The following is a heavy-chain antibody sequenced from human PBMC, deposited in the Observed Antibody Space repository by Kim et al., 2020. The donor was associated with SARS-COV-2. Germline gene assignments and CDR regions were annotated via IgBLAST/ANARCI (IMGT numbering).Heavy chain of an antibody. CDR2: IRSKTNYYAT. D-gene: IGHD1-26*01. V-gene: IGHV3-73*01. Sequence: GGSLRLSCAASGVSFSDSAIHWVRQASGKGLEWVGRIRSKTNYYATVYAASVEGRFTISREDSKNTAYLLMNSLKTEDTAIYFCASGHPYSGSYWNAFDIWGEGTMVTVSS. J-gene: IGHJ3*02. CDR3: ASGHPYSGSYWNAFDI. CDR1: GVSFSDSA.